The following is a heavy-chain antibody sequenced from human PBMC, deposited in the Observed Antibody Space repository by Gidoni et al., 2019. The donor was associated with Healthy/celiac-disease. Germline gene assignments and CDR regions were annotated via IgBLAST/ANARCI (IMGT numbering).Heavy chain of an antibody. CDR2: ISYDGSNK. V-gene: IGHV3-30*18. CDR3: AKDESYSGYDLVAPGAY. D-gene: IGHD5-12*01. CDR1: GFTFSGYG. J-gene: IGHJ4*02. Sequence: QVQLVESGGGVVQPGRSLRLSCAASGFTFSGYGMHWVRQAPGKGLEWVAVISYDGSNKYYADSVKGRFTISRDNSKNTLYLQMNSLRAEDTAVYYCAKDESYSGYDLVAPGAYWGQGTLVTVSS.